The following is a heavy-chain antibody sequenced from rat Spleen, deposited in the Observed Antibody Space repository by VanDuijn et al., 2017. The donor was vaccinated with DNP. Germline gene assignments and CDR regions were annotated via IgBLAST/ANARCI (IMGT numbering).Heavy chain of an antibody. CDR1: GFTFSNHG. J-gene: IGHJ2*01. V-gene: IGHV5-20*01. CDR3: AKDNYGSYGGYFDY. CDR2: ISYDGGST. Sequence: EVQLVESGGGLVQPGRSLKLSCAVSGFTFSNHGMAWVRQAPTKGLEWVASISYDGGSTYYRDSVKGRFTISRDNAKSTLYLQMESLRSEDTATYYCAKDNYGSYGGYFDYWGQGVMVTVSS. D-gene: IGHD1-11*01.